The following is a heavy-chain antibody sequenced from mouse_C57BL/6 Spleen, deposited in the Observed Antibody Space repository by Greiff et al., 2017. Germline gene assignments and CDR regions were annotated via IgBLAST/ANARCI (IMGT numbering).Heavy chain of an antibody. V-gene: IGHV1-82*01. CDR1: GYAFSSSW. J-gene: IGHJ3*01. D-gene: IGHD1-1*01. CDR2: IYPGDGDT. CDR3: ARGAYYYGSSYETWFAY. Sequence: QVQLKQSGPELVKPGASVKISCKASGYAFSSSWMNWVKQRPGKGLEWIGRIYPGDGDTNYNGKFKGKATLTADKSSSTAYMQLSSLTSEDSAVYFCARGAYYYGSSYETWFAYWGQGTLVTVSA.